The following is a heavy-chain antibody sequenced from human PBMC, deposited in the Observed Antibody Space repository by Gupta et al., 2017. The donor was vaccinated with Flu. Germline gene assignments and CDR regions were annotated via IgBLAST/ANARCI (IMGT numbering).Heavy chain of an antibody. Sequence: GLEWMGIIYPGDSDTRYSPSFQGQVTISADKSLNTAYLQWSSLKASDTAMYYCARLLVPVERTFYMDVWGKGTTVTVSS. CDR3: ARLLVPVERTFYMDV. J-gene: IGHJ6*03. D-gene: IGHD6-13*01. CDR2: IYPGDSDT. V-gene: IGHV5-51*01.